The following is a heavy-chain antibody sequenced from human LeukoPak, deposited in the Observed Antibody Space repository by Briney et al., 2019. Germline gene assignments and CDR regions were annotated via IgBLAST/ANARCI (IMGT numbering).Heavy chain of an antibody. CDR2: ISAYNGNT. D-gene: IGHD6-19*01. J-gene: IGHJ4*02. CDR3: ARDREQWLALDY. V-gene: IGHV1-18*01. Sequence: ASVKVSCKASGYTFTSYGISWVRQAPGQGLEWMGWISAYNGNTNYAQELQGRVTMTTDTSTSTAYMELRSLRSDDTAVYYCARDREQWLALDYWGQGTLVTVSS. CDR1: GYTFTSYG.